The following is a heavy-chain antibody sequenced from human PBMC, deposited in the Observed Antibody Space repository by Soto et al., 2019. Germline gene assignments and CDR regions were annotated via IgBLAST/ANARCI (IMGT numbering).Heavy chain of an antibody. CDR3: ARMWGDCGGDCYPYYFDY. CDR1: GYTFTSYA. V-gene: IGHV1-3*01. CDR2: INAGNGNT. D-gene: IGHD2-21*02. J-gene: IGHJ4*02. Sequence: ASVKVSCKASGYTFTSYAMHWVRQAPGQRLEWMGWINAGNGNTKYSQKFQGRVTITRDTSASTAYMELSSLRSEDTAAYYCARMWGDCGGDCYPYYFDYWGQGTLVTVSS.